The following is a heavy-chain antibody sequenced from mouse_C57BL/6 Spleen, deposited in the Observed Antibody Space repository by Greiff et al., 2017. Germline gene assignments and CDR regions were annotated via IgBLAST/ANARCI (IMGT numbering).Heavy chain of an antibody. CDR1: GYTFTSYW. V-gene: IGHV1-55*01. CDR2: IYPGSGST. CDR3: ARGGLMRYRDAMDY. J-gene: IGHJ4*01. D-gene: IGHD3-1*01. Sequence: VQLQQPGAELVKPGASVKMSCKASGYTFTSYWITWVKQRPGQGLEWIGDIYPGSGSTNYNEKFKSKATLTVDTSTSTAYMQLSSLTSEDSAVYYCARGGLMRYRDAMDYWGQGTSVTVSS.